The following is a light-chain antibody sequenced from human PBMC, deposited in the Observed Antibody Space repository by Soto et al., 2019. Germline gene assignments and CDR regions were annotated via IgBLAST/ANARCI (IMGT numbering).Light chain of an antibody. Sequence: QSVLTQPPSASGSPGQSVTISCAGTSSDIGDYNYVSWYQQHPDKVPKLIIYEVTKRPSGVPDRFSGSKSGYTASLTVSDLQPADEAVYYCSSYSGTNSNVIFGGGTKL. J-gene: IGLJ2*01. V-gene: IGLV2-8*01. CDR2: EVT. CDR3: SSYSGTNSNVI. CDR1: SSDIGDYNY.